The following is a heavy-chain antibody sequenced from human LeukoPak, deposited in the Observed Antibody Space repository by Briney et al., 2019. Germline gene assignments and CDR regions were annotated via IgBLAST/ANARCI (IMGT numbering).Heavy chain of an antibody. CDR1: GFTFSTYA. Sequence: GESLRLSCAASGFTFSTYAMSWVRQAPGKGLEWVANIKQDGSEKYYVDSVKGRFTISRDNAKNSLYLQMNSLRAEDTAVYYCAREGYSGSYLQNWGQGTLVTVSS. CDR3: AREGYSGSYLQN. V-gene: IGHV3-7*01. CDR2: IKQDGSEK. D-gene: IGHD1-26*01. J-gene: IGHJ1*01.